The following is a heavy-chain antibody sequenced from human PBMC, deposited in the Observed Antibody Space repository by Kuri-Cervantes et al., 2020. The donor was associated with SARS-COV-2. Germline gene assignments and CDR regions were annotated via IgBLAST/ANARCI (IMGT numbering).Heavy chain of an antibody. Sequence: GESLKISCAASGFTFSSYGMHWVRQAPGKGLEWVAVIWYDGSNKYYADSVKGRFTISRDNSKNTLYLQMNSLRAEDTAVYYCARGGYDSPIFYYYGMDVWGQGTTVTVSS. CDR2: IWYDGSNK. CDR3: ARGGYDSPIFYYYGMDV. J-gene: IGHJ6*02. D-gene: IGHD5-12*01. V-gene: IGHV3-33*08. CDR1: GFTFSSYG.